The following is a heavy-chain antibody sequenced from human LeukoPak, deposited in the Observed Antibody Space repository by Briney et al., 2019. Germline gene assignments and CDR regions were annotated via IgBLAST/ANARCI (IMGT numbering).Heavy chain of an antibody. V-gene: IGHV4-39*07. CDR3: ARGPRFGELLWHWFDP. CDR1: NGSISSDTYF. J-gene: IGHJ5*02. D-gene: IGHD3-10*01. CDR2: MYHSGST. Sequence: SETLSLTCTVSNGSISSDTYFWSWIRQPAGKGLEWIGSMYHSGSTYYNPPLKSRVTISEDTSKNQFSLKLRSVTAADTAVYYCARGPRFGELLWHWFDPWGQGTLVTVSS.